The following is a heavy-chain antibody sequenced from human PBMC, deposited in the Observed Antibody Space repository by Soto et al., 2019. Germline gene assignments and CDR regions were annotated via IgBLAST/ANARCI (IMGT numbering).Heavy chain of an antibody. CDR1: GDSISNSRW. J-gene: IGHJ3*01. Sequence: QVQLQESGPGLVKPSGTLSLTCAVSGDSISNSRWWTWVRQPPGKGLEWIGDIFHSGDTNYNPSLKGRVFISVDKSQNQFSLKVSSVTAADTAVYYCDYSTGWYRHDVWGQGTLVTVSS. V-gene: IGHV4-4*02. D-gene: IGHD6-19*01. CDR2: IFHSGDT. CDR3: DYSTGWYRHDV.